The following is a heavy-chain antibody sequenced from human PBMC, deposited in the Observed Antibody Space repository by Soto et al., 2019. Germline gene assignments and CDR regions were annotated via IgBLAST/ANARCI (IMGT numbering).Heavy chain of an antibody. CDR2: INPSGGST. Sequence: ASVKVSCKASGYTFTSYAMHWVRQAPGQGLEWMGIINPSGGSTSYAQKFQGRVTMTRDTSTSTVYMELSSLRSGDTAVYYCARVREMATGNNYYYYGMDVWGQGTTVTVSS. CDR1: GYTFTSYA. J-gene: IGHJ6*02. CDR3: ARVREMATGNNYYYYGMDV. V-gene: IGHV1-46*01. D-gene: IGHD5-12*01.